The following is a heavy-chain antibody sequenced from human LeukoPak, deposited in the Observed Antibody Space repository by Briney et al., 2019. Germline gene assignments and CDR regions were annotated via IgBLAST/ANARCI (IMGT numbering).Heavy chain of an antibody. CDR1: GYTLTELS. Sequence: ASVKVSCKVSGYTLTELSMHWVRQAPGKGLEWMGGFDPEDGETIYAQKFQGRVTMTEDTSTDTAYMELSSLRSEDTAVYYCATEYYDSSGYPQGYFDYWGQGTLVTVSS. V-gene: IGHV1-24*01. CDR2: FDPEDGET. CDR3: ATEYYDSSGYPQGYFDY. J-gene: IGHJ4*02. D-gene: IGHD3-22*01.